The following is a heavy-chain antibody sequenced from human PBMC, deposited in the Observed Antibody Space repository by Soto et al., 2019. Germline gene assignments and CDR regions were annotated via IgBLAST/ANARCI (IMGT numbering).Heavy chain of an antibody. D-gene: IGHD3-16*01. CDR1: GFTFSSYA. V-gene: IGHV3-23*01. Sequence: PGGSLRLSCAASGFTFSSYAMSWVRQAPGKGLEWVSAISGSGGSTYYADSVKGRFTISRDNSKNTLYLQMNSLRAEDTAVYYCAKTVVWDFTFPSAFDIWGQGTMVTVSS. CDR2: ISGSGGST. J-gene: IGHJ3*02. CDR3: AKTVVWDFTFPSAFDI.